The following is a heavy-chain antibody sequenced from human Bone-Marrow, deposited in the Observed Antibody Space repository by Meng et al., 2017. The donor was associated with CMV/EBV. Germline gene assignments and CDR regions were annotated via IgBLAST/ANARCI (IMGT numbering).Heavy chain of an antibody. CDR1: GFTFSSYS. Sequence: GGSLRLSCAASGFTFSSYSMNWVRQAPGKGLEWVSSISSSSSYIYYADSVKGRFTISRDNAKNSLYLQMNSLRAEDTAVYYCSVAATPYYYGMDVWGQGTTVTVSS. CDR3: SVAATPYYYGMDV. D-gene: IGHD2-15*01. J-gene: IGHJ6*01. CDR2: ISSSSSYI. V-gene: IGHV3-21*01.